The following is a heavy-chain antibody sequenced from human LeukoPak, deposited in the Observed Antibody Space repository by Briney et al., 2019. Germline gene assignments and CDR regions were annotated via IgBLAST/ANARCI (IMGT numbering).Heavy chain of an antibody. CDR3: AKDSLRYYDSSGSTYYFDY. CDR1: GFTFDDYA. D-gene: IGHD3-22*01. V-gene: IGHV3-9*03. CDR2: ISWNSGSI. J-gene: IGHJ4*02. Sequence: GRSLRLSCAASGFTFDDYAMHWVRQAPGKGLEWVSGISWNSGSIGYADSVKGRFTISRDNAKSSLYLQMNSLRAEDMALYYCAKDSLRYYDSSGSTYYFDYWGQGTLVTVSS.